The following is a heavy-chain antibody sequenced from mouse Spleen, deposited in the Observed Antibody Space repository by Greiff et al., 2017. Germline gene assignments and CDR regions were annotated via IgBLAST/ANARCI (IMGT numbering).Heavy chain of an antibody. CDR3: AREFPNYYGSSYGY. J-gene: IGHJ2*01. CDR2: ISYDGSN. V-gene: IGHV3-6*01. CDR1: GYSITSGYY. D-gene: IGHD1-1*01. Sequence: EVQLQQSGPGLVKPSQSLSLTCSVTGYSITSGYYWNWIRQFPGNKLEWMGYISYDGSNNYNPSLKNRISITRDTSKNQFFLKLNSVTTEDTATYYCAREFPNYYGSSYGYWGQGTTLTVSS.